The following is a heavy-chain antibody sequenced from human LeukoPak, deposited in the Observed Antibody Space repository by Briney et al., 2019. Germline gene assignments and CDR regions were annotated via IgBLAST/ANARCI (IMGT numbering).Heavy chain of an antibody. V-gene: IGHV4-4*07. CDR3: ASSHDSPPPYFDY. J-gene: IGHJ4*02. CDR2: IYTSGST. CDR1: GGSISSYY. D-gene: IGHD2-15*01. Sequence: SETLSLTCTVSGGSISSYYWSWIRQPAGKGLEWIGRIYTSGSTNYNPSLKSRVTMSVDTPKNQFSLKLSSVTAADTAVYYCASSHDSPPPYFDYGGQGPLVTVSS.